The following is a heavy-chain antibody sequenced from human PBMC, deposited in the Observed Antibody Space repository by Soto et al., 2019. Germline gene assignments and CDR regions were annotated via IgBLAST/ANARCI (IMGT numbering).Heavy chain of an antibody. CDR2: ISSTSKCI. V-gene: IGHV3-21*01. J-gene: IGHJ5*01. CDR1: GFTFSNYS. CDR3: ARGLSSGWFDY. D-gene: IGHD6-19*01. Sequence: EVQLVESGGGLVKPGGSLRVSCAASGFTFSNYSMNWVRQAPGKGLEWVSSISSTSKCIYYADSVKGRVTISRDNAKKSLYLQMNSLRAEDTAVYYCARGLSSGWFDYWGQGTLVTVSA.